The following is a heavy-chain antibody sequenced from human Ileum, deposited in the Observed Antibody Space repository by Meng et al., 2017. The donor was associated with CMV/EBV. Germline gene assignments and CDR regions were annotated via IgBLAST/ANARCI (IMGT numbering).Heavy chain of an antibody. J-gene: IGHJ4*02. D-gene: IGHD2-15*01. Sequence: VHLQESGLGLVKPSQTSSLTGTVYSDSISRNYWNWFRQPAGKGLESIGRIHIGGTTDYNPSLKSRVTMSVDTSKNQLSLKLTSVTAADTAVYYCARGYCSGATCYPYYFDYWGQGTLVTVSS. CDR1: SDSISRNY. CDR3: ARGYCSGATCYPYYFDY. V-gene: IGHV4-4*07. CDR2: IHIGGTT.